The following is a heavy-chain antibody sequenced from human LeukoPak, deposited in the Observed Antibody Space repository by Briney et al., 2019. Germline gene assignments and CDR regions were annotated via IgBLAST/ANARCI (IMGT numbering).Heavy chain of an antibody. CDR2: IFYNGNT. D-gene: IGHD1-26*01. Sequence: SETLSLTCTVSGGSISPYSWSWIRQPPGKGLEWIGYIFYNGNTNFNPSLKSRVTISLDTSKNQFSLKLSSMTAADTAMYYCARDRPATENWCFDLWGRGTLVTVSS. CDR1: GGSISPYS. V-gene: IGHV4-59*01. CDR3: ARDRPATENWCFDL. J-gene: IGHJ2*01.